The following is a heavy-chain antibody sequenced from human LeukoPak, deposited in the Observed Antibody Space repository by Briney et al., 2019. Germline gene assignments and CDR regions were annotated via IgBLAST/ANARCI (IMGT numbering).Heavy chain of an antibody. Sequence: PGGSLRLSCAASGFTFSSYSMNWVRQAPGKGLEWVSYISISSGIIYYADSVKGRFTISRDNSKNTLYLQMNSLRAEDTAVYYCARAPYYYDSSGYYYFDYWGQGTLVTVSS. CDR3: ARAPYYYDSSGYYYFDY. J-gene: IGHJ4*02. V-gene: IGHV3-48*01. CDR2: ISISSGII. CDR1: GFTFSSYS. D-gene: IGHD3-22*01.